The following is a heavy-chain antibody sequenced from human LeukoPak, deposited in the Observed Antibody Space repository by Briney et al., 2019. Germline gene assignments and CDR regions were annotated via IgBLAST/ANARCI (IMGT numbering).Heavy chain of an antibody. CDR1: GGSFSGYY. D-gene: IGHD3-10*01. CDR2: INHSGST. V-gene: IGHV4-34*01. CDR3: ARRAYYGSGSFDI. Sequence: SETLSLTCAVCGGSFSGYYWSWIRQPPGKGLEWIGEINHSGSTNYNPSLKSRVTISVDTSKNQFSLKLSSVTAADTAVYYCARRAYYGSGSFDIWGQGTMVTVSS. J-gene: IGHJ3*02.